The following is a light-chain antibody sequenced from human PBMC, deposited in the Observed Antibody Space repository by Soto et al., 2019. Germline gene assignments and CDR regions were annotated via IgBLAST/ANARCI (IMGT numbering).Light chain of an antibody. V-gene: IGKV3-11*01. CDR3: QQYGSSGT. J-gene: IGKJ1*01. CDR2: DAS. Sequence: IVLTQSPATLSLSPGERATLSCRASQSVSSYLAWYQQKPGQAPRLLIYDASNRATGIPARFSGSGSGTDFTLTISSLEPEDFAVYYCQQYGSSGTFGQGTKVEIK. CDR1: QSVSSY.